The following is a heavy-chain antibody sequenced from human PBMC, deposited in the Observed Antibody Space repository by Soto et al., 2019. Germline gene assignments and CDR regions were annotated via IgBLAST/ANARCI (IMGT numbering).Heavy chain of an antibody. V-gene: IGHV3-23*01. CDR2: ISGGDVNT. J-gene: IGHJ6*02. D-gene: IGHD3-10*01. CDR1: GFTFSAYG. CDR3: AKASYGWDYYYYYGMDV. Sequence: GGSLRLSCAASGFTFSAYGLTWVRQAPGKGLEWVSDISGGDVNTYYADSVKGRFTISRDNSKNTLYLQMNSLRAEDTAVYYCAKASYGWDYYYYYGMDVWGQGTTVTVSS.